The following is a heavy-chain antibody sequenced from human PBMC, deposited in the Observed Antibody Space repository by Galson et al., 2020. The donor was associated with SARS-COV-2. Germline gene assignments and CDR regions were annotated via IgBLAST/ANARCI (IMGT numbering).Heavy chain of an antibody. CDR1: GFTFSSYS. V-gene: IGHV3-21*01. Sequence: GESLKISCAASGFTFSSYSMNWVRQAPGKGLEWVSSISSSSSYIYYADSVKGRFTISRDNAKNSLYLQMNSLRAEDTAVYYCASTYCGGDCYWSDDAFDIWGQGTMVTVSS. CDR2: ISSSSSYI. D-gene: IGHD2-21*02. CDR3: ASTYCGGDCYWSDDAFDI. J-gene: IGHJ3*02.